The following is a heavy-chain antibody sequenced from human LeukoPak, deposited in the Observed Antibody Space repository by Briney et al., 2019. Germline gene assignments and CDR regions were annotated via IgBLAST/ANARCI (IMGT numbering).Heavy chain of an antibody. J-gene: IGHJ4*01. D-gene: IGHD3-22*01. Sequence: GGSLRLSCAASGFTFSTHWMHWVRQVPGRGPVWVSRADGGGSSTSYADSVRGRFSISRDNAKSTLYLQMNGLRAEDTAVYYCARGPGSSGGAYVGDYWGHGTLVTVSS. V-gene: IGHV3-74*01. CDR2: ADGGGSST. CDR1: GFTFSTHW. CDR3: ARGPGSSGGAYVGDY.